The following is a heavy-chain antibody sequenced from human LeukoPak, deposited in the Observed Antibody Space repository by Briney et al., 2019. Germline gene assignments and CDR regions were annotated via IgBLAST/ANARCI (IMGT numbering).Heavy chain of an antibody. CDR2: IYYSGST. V-gene: IGHV4-59*01. CDR3: ARGHYDSSGYYLVEY. CDR1: GGSISSYY. J-gene: IGHJ4*02. D-gene: IGHD3-22*01. Sequence: SETLSLTCTVSGGSISSYYWSWIRQPPGKGLEWIGYIYYSGSTNYNPSLKSRVTISVDTSKNQFSLKLSSVTAADTAVYYCARGHYDSSGYYLVEYWGQGTLVTVSS.